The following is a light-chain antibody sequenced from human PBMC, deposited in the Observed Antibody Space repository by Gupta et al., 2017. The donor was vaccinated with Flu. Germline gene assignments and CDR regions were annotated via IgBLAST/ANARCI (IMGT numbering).Light chain of an antibody. CDR3: MIWHSSAWV. V-gene: IGLV5-45*02. Sequence: QAVLTQPSSLSASPGASASLTCPFRSGINVGTYRIYWYQQKPGSPPQYLLRYKSDSDKQQGAGVPSRFSGFKDASANAGILLISGLQSEDEADYYCMIWHSSAWVFGGGTKLTVL. J-gene: IGLJ3*02. CDR1: SGINVGTYR. CDR2: YKSDSDK.